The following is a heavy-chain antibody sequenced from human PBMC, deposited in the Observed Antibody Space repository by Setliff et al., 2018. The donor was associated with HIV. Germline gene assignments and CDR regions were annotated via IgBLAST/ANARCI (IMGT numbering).Heavy chain of an antibody. CDR1: GGSISTYY. J-gene: IGHJ4*02. CDR3: ARAIDGSSGYQRGGFDS. V-gene: IGHV4-4*07. CDR2: IFASGHT. Sequence: SETLSLTCTVSGGSISTYYWSWIRQPAGKGLEWIGRIFASGHTNYNPSLKSRVSISVDTSKNQFSLKLSSVTAADTAVYYCARAIDGSSGYQRGGFDSWGQGTLVTVSS. D-gene: IGHD3-22*01.